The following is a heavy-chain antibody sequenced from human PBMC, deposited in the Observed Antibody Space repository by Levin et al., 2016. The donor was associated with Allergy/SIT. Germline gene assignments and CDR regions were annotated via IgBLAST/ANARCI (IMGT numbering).Heavy chain of an antibody. Sequence: SETLSLTCSVSGVSVNSGDYYWTWIRQHPGKGLEWIGYAYYIGSTHYNPSLQDRISISVDASKNHFSLELRSVTAADTAVYYCARALVAELQSDFWGQGSLVTVS. V-gene: IGHV4-31*03. CDR2: AYYIGST. CDR3: ARALVAELQSDF. J-gene: IGHJ4*02. CDR1: GVSVNSGDYY. D-gene: IGHD1-7*01.